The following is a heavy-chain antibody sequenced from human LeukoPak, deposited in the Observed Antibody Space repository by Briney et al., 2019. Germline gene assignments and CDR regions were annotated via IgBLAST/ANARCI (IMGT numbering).Heavy chain of an antibody. CDR2: ISGSGGST. CDR3: AKDRGPLPRGHDI. Sequence: LTGGSLRLSCAASGFTFSSYAMSWVRQAPGKGLEWVSAISGSGGSTYYADSVKGRFTISRDNSKNTLYLQMNSLRAEDTAVYYCAKDRGPLPRGHDIWGQWTMVTVSS. V-gene: IGHV3-23*01. J-gene: IGHJ3*02. CDR1: GFTFSSYA. D-gene: IGHD3-10*01.